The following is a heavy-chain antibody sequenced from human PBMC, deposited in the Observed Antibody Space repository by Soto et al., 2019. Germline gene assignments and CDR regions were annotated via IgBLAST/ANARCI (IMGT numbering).Heavy chain of an antibody. J-gene: IGHJ3*02. CDR2: TYYRSKWYN. CDR3: ARDRPRPRYSSGWDDAFDI. CDR1: GDSVSSNSAA. D-gene: IGHD6-19*01. V-gene: IGHV6-1*01. Sequence: PSQTLSLTCAISGDSVSSNSAAWNWIRQSPSRGLEWLGRTYYRSKWYNDYAVSVKSRITINPDTFKNQFSLQLNSVTPEDTAVYYCARDRPRPRYSSGWDDAFDIWGQGTMVTVSS.